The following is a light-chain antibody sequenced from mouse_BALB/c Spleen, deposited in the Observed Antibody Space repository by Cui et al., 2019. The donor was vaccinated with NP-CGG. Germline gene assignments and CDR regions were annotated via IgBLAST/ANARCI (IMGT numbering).Light chain of an antibody. CDR3: VLWYSNHWV. CDR2: GTN. V-gene: IGLV1*01. J-gene: IGLJ1*01. CDR1: TGAVTTNNY. Sequence: QAVVTQASALTTSPGETVTLTCRSSTGAVTTNNYANWVQAKPDHLFTGLIGGTNNRAPGVPARFSGSLIGDKAALTITGAQTEDEAIYFCVLWYSNHWVFGGGTKLTVL.